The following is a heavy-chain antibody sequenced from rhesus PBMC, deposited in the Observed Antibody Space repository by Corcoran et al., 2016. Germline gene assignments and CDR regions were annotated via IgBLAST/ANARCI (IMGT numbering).Heavy chain of an antibody. CDR3: ARLGLGGAAAGPVFDY. Sequence: QVQLQESGPGLVKPSETLSLTCAVSGGSISDDYYWSWIRQPPGKGLEWIGYIYGSGGGTNDNPSLKNLVTISIDTSKDQFSLKLSSVTAADTAVYYCARLGLGGAAAGPVFDYWGQGVLVTVSS. V-gene: IGHV4-106*01. CDR2: IYGSGGGT. CDR1: GGSISDDYY. J-gene: IGHJ4*01. D-gene: IGHD6S26*01.